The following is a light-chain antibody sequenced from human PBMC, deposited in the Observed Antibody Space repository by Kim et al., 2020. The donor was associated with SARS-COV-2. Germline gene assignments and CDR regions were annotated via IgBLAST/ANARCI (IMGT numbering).Light chain of an antibody. CDR2: DAS. Sequence: LSLSPAERATLSCRASQSVSSYLAWYQQKPGQAPRLLIYDASNSATGIPARFSGSGSGTDFTLTISSLEPEDFAVYYCQQRSNWYTFGQGTKLEI. J-gene: IGKJ2*01. CDR3: QQRSNWYT. CDR1: QSVSSY. V-gene: IGKV3-11*01.